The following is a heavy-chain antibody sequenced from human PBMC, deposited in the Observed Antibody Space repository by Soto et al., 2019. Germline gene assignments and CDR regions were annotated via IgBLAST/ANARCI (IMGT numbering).Heavy chain of an antibody. CDR3: ARDVVVVPAALFDP. V-gene: IGHV1-2*02. D-gene: IGHD2-2*01. CDR2: INPNSGGT. CDR1: GYTFTGYY. Sequence: ASVKVSCKASGYTFTGYYMHWVRQAPGQGLEWMGWINPNSGGTNYAQKFQGRVTMTRDTSISTAYMELSRLRSDDTAVYYCARDVVVVPAALFDPWGQGTLLTVSS. J-gene: IGHJ5*02.